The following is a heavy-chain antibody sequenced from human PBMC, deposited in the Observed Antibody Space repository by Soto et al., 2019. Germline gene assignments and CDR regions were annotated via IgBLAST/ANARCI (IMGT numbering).Heavy chain of an antibody. CDR2: ISAYNGNT. CDR1: GYTFTSYG. J-gene: IGHJ3*02. Sequence: GASVKVSCEASGYTFTSYGISWVRQAPGQGLEWMGWISAYNGNTNYAQKLQGRVTMTTDTSTSTAYMELRSLRSDDTAVYYCARDRPLYSSGWWDAFDIWGQGTMVTVSS. D-gene: IGHD6-19*01. CDR3: ARDRPLYSSGWWDAFDI. V-gene: IGHV1-18*01.